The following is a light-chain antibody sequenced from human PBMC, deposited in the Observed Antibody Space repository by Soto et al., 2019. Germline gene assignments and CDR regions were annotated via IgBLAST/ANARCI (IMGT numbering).Light chain of an antibody. CDR2: WAS. J-gene: IGKJ4*01. CDR3: QQYYGAPLT. CDR1: QSLLSSADNKNY. Sequence: DIVMTQSPDSLAVSLGERAAINCKSRQSLLSSADNKNYLAWYQQKPGQPPKLLISWASTRQFGVPDRFIGSGSGTEFTLTISSLQAEDVALYYCQQYYGAPLTFGGGTKVEIK. V-gene: IGKV4-1*01.